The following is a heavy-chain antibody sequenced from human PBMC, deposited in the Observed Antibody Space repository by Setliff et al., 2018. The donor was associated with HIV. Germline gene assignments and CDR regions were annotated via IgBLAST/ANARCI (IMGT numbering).Heavy chain of an antibody. CDR1: GYSISSGYY. J-gene: IGHJ3*02. V-gene: IGHV4-38-2*02. CDR2: IYHAGNT. Sequence: SETLSLTCTVTGYSISSGYYWAWIRQPPGKGLEWIGHIYHAGNTYYNPSLKSRVTISVDTSKNQISLRLNSLTAADTALYYCARGTTLSVVPDAFDIWGQGTMVTVSS. D-gene: IGHD4-17*01. CDR3: ARGTTLSVVPDAFDI.